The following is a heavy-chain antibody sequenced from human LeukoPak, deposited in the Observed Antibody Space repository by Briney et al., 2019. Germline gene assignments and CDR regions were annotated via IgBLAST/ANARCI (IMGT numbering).Heavy chain of an antibody. CDR2: KSYDGSNK. J-gene: IGHJ4*02. V-gene: IGHV3-30*04. CDR1: GFTFSSYA. Sequence: GGSLRLSCAASGFTFSSYAMHWVRQAPGKGLEWVAVKSYDGSNKYYADSVKGRFTISRDNSKNTLYLQMNSLRAEDTAVYYCARESGSCYWGQGTLVTVSS. D-gene: IGHD2-15*01. CDR3: ARESGSCY.